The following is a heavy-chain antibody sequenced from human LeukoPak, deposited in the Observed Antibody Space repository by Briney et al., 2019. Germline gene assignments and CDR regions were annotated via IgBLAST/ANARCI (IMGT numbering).Heavy chain of an antibody. J-gene: IGHJ4*02. V-gene: IGHV3-23*01. CDR2: ISGSGGST. CDR3: ARSRRELAGAFDY. CDR1: GFTFSSYA. Sequence: GGSLRLSCATSGFTFSSYAMSWVRQAPGKGLEWVSAISGSGGSTYYADSVKGRFTISRDNSKNTLYLQMNSLRAEDTAVYYCARSRRELAGAFDYWGQGTLVTVSS. D-gene: IGHD5-24*01.